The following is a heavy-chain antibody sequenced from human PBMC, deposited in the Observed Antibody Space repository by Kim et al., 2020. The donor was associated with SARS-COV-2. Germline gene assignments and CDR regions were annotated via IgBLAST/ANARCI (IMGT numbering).Heavy chain of an antibody. CDR3: AKVRWLQLTPPFDY. V-gene: IGHV3-30*18. J-gene: IGHJ4*02. D-gene: IGHD5-12*01. CDR1: GFTFSSYG. Sequence: GGSLRLSCAASGFTFSSYGMHWVRQAPGKGLEWVAVISYDGSNKYYADSVKGRFTISRDNSKNTLYLQMNSLRAEDTAVYYCAKVRWLQLTPPFDYWGQGTLGTFSS. CDR2: ISYDGSNK.